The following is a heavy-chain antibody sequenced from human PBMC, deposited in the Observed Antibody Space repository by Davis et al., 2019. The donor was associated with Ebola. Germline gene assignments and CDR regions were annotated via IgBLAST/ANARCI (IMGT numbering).Heavy chain of an antibody. Sequence: PSETLSLTCSVSGYSISSGYYWGWIRQPPGKGLEWIGSIYYSGSTYYNPSLKSRVTISVDTSKNQFPLKLSSVTAADTAVYYCARDTTTRGSSWSYYGMDVWGKGTTVTVSS. CDR2: IYYSGST. V-gene: IGHV4-38-2*02. CDR1: GYSISSGYY. J-gene: IGHJ6*04. CDR3: ARDTTTRGSSWSYYGMDV. D-gene: IGHD6-13*01.